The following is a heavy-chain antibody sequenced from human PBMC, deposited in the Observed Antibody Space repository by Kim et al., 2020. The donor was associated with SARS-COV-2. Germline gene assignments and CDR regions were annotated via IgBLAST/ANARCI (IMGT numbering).Heavy chain of an antibody. CDR3: AKGPVLVPAARPNI. CDR1: GFTFSTYA. V-gene: IGHV3-23*01. Sequence: GGSLRLSCAASGFTFSTYAMSWVRQAPGKGLEWVSAISGSGGNTYYAESVKGRFTISRDNSKNTLYLQLNGLRAEDTAVYYCAKGPVLVPAARPNIWGQGSMVTVFS. J-gene: IGHJ3*02. CDR2: ISGSGGNT. D-gene: IGHD2-2*01.